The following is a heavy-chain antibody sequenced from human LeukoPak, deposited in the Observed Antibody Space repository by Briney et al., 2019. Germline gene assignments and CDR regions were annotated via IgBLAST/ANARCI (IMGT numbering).Heavy chain of an antibody. J-gene: IGHJ4*02. D-gene: IGHD3-3*01. CDR2: IIPILGIA. Sequence: SAKVSCKASGGAFSSYAISWVRQAPGQGLEWMGRIIPILGIANYAQKFQGRVTITADKSTSTAYMELSSLRSEDTAVYYCARDKGIKIFGVVTTSPFDYWGQGTLVTVSS. CDR1: GGAFSSYA. V-gene: IGHV1-69*04. CDR3: ARDKGIKIFGVVTTSPFDY.